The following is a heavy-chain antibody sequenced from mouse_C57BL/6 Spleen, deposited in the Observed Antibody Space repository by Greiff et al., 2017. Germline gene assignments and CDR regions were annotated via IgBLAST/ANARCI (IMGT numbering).Heavy chain of an antibody. Sequence: VQRVESGAELARPGASVKLSCKASGYTFTSYGISWVKQRTGQGLEWIGGIYPRSGNTYYNEKFKGKATLTADKSSSTAYMELRSLTSEDSAVYFCANYYGSSYWYFDVWGTGTTVTVSS. CDR1: GYTFTSYG. CDR3: ANYYGSSYWYFDV. V-gene: IGHV1-81*01. J-gene: IGHJ1*03. CDR2: IYPRSGNT. D-gene: IGHD1-1*01.